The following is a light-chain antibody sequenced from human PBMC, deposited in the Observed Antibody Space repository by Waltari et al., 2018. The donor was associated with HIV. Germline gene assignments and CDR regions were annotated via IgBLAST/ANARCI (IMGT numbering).Light chain of an antibody. J-gene: IGLJ2*01. Sequence: QSVLTQPPSASGTPGPRVPIPCSGSSSNIGSNTVNWYQQLPGTAPKLLIYSNNQRPSGIPDRFSGSKSGTSASLAISGLQSEDEADYYCAAWDDSLRGVFGGGTKLTVL. CDR1: SSNIGSNT. V-gene: IGLV1-44*01. CDR2: SNN. CDR3: AAWDDSLRGV.